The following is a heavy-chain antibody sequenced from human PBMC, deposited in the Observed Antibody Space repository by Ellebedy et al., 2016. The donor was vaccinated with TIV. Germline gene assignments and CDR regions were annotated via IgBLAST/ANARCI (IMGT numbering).Heavy chain of an antibody. D-gene: IGHD3-10*01. CDR1: GFSFSNCW. J-gene: IGHJ5*02. V-gene: IGHV3-7*03. CDR2: IKEDGSDI. Sequence: GGSLRLXCVASGFSFSNCWMSWVRQAPGKGLEWVANIKEDGSDIHYVDSVKGRSTISRNNARNLLYLQMNSLRAGDTAVYYCARDGPAMVRGVIGHWGQGTLVTVSS. CDR3: ARDGPAMVRGVIGH.